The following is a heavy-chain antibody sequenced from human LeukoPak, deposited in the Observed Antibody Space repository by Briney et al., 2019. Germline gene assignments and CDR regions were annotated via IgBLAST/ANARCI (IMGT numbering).Heavy chain of an antibody. CDR3: ARGSRGYSYG. CDR2: IYYSGNT. J-gene: IGHJ4*02. D-gene: IGHD5-18*01. Sequence: GSLRLSCAASGFTFSSYSMNWVRQAPGKGLEWIGYIYYSGNTNYNPSLKSRVTISVDTSKNQFSLKLSSVTAADTALYYCARGSRGYSYGWGQGTLVTVSS. CDR1: GFTFSSYS. V-gene: IGHV4-59*01.